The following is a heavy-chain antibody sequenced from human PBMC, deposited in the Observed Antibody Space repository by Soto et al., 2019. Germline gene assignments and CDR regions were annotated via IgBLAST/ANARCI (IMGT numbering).Heavy chain of an antibody. V-gene: IGHV3-30*18. Sequence: QVQLVESGGGVVQPGRSLRLSCAASGFTFSSYGMHWVPQAPGKGLEWVAVISYDGSNKYYADSVKGRFTISRDNSKNTLYLQMNSLRAEDTAVYYCAKADENVGDPHPIWFDPWGQGTLVTVSS. CDR3: AKADENVGDPHPIWFDP. CDR1: GFTFSSYG. D-gene: IGHD1-26*01. J-gene: IGHJ5*02. CDR2: ISYDGSNK.